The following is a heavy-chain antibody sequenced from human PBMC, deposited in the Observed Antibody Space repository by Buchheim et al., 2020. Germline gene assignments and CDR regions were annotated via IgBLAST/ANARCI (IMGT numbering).Heavy chain of an antibody. CDR3: ARGSWVGGTILWGSYYYGIDI. J-gene: IGHJ6*02. CDR2: INHSGST. Sequence: QVQLQQWGAGLLKPSETLSLTCAVYGGSFSGYYWSWIRQPPGKGLEWIGEINHSGSTNYNPSLKSRVTISVDTSTNQFSLKLCSVTGADPAVCYCARGSWVGGTILWGSYYYGIDIWGQGTTVTVSS. CDR1: GGSFSGYY. D-gene: IGHD3-16*01. V-gene: IGHV4-34*01.